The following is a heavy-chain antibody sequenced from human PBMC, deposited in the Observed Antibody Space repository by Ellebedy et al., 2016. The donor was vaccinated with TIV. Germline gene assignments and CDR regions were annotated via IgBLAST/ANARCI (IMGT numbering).Heavy chain of an antibody. CDR3: ARGALGILTGYGPDY. Sequence: ASVKVSCXASGYTFTSYGISWVRQAPGQGLEWMGWISAYNGNTNYAQKLQGRVTMTTDTSTSTAYMELRSLRSDDTAVYYCARGALGILTGYGPDYWGQGTLVTVSS. CDR2: ISAYNGNT. D-gene: IGHD3-9*01. J-gene: IGHJ4*02. CDR1: GYTFTSYG. V-gene: IGHV1-18*01.